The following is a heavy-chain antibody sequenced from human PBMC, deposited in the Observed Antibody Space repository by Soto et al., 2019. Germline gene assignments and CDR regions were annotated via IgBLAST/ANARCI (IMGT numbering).Heavy chain of an antibody. Sequence: EVQLVESGGGLVQPGGSLRLSCAASGFIGFSFSKYDMVWVRQSTGKPLEWVSAISTTGAPYYAGPVKGRFTISRENAQNSVYLQINSLRDGDTAVYYCARALRLYDRDDYAHYYFKFGMDVWGPGTTVTVSS. CDR3: ARALRLYDRDDYAHYYFKFGMDV. J-gene: IGHJ6*02. CDR1: GFIGFSFSKYD. V-gene: IGHV3-13*05. CDR2: ISTTGAP. D-gene: IGHD3-22*01.